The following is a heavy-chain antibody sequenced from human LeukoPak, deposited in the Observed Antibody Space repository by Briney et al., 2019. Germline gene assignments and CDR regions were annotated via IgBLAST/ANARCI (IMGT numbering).Heavy chain of an antibody. V-gene: IGHV5-51*01. Sequence: GESLKISCKGSGYSFTSYWIGWVRQMLGKGLEWMGIIYPGDSDTRYSPSFQGQVTISADKSISTAYLQWSSPKASDTAMYYRARGSYCGGDCYDYWGQGTLVTVSS. D-gene: IGHD2-21*01. CDR3: ARGSYCGGDCYDY. CDR1: GYSFTSYW. CDR2: IYPGDSDT. J-gene: IGHJ4*02.